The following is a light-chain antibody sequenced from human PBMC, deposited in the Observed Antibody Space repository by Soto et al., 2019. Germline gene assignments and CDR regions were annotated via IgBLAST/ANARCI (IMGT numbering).Light chain of an antibody. CDR3: HSYDSSLSAVI. V-gene: IGLV1-40*01. J-gene: IGLJ2*01. Sequence: QSVLTQPPSVSGAPEQRVTISCTGSYSNIGTGYDVHWYQQLPGSAPRLVIYDDDNRPSGVPDRFSASKSGASASLAITGLQAEDEADYYCHSYDSSLSAVIFGGGTKLTVL. CDR2: DDD. CDR1: YSNIGTGYD.